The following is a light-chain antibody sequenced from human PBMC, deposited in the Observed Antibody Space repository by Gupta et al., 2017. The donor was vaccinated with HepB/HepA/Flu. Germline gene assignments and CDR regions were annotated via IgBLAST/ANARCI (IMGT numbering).Light chain of an antibody. Sequence: DIQLTQSPSFLSASVGDRVTITCRASQGISSYLAWYQQKPGKAPKLLIYAASTLQSGVPSRFSGSGSGTEFTLTISSLQPEDFATYYCQQRNSYACNFGQGTKLEIK. CDR1: QGISSY. J-gene: IGKJ2*02. CDR2: AAS. V-gene: IGKV1-9*01. CDR3: QQRNSYACN.